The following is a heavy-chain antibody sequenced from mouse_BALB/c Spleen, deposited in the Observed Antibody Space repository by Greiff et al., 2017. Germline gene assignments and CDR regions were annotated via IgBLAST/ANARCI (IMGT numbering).Heavy chain of an antibody. CDR1: GFNIKDYY. CDR2: IDPENGDT. J-gene: IGHJ4*01. V-gene: IGHV14-4*02. D-gene: IGHD1-1*01. Sequence: EVQLQQSGAELVRSGASVKLSCTASGFNIKDYYMHWVKQRPEQGLEWIGWIDPENGDTEYAPKFQGKATMTADTSSNTAYLQLSSLTSEDTAVYYCNADYGSRKGYVDYWGQGTSVTVSS. CDR3: NADYGSRKGYVDY.